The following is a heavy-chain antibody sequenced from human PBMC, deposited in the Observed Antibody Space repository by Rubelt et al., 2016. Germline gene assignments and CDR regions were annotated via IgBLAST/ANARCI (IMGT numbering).Heavy chain of an antibody. V-gene: IGHV1-46*03. CDR1: GYTFTSYD. CDR2: INPSGGST. CDR3: ARGPVPSSSWNDY. J-gene: IGHJ4*02. Sequence: QVQLVQSGAEVKKPGASVKVSCKASGYTFTSYDINWVRQATGQGLEWMGIINPSGGSTSYAQKFQGRGTMTRDTSTSTVYMELSSLRSEDTAVYYGARGPVPSSSWNDYWGQGTLVTVSS. D-gene: IGHD6-13*01.